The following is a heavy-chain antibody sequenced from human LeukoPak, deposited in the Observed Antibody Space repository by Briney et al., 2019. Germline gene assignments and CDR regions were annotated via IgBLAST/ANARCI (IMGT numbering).Heavy chain of an antibody. CDR2: TYYRSKWFN. Sequence: SQTLSLTCVLSGDSVSSNSASSNWIRQSPSRGLEWLGRTYYRSKWFNDYAVSVKSRITITPDTSKNQFSLQLNSVTPEDTAVYYCARRGPAGSSSAGMDVWGQGTTVTVSS. CDR1: GDSVSSNSAS. V-gene: IGHV6-1*01. J-gene: IGHJ6*02. CDR3: ARRGPAGSSSAGMDV. D-gene: IGHD6-6*01.